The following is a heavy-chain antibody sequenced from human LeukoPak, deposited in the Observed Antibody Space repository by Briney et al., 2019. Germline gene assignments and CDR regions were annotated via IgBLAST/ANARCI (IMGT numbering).Heavy chain of an antibody. J-gene: IGHJ4*02. CDR1: GFTFDDYA. Sequence: PGRSLRLSCAASGFTFDDYAMHWVRQAPGKGLEWVSGISWNSGSIGYADSVKGRFTISRDNAKNSLYLQMNSLRAGDTALYYCAKDRAYSSSFVDYWGQGTLVTVSS. D-gene: IGHD6-6*01. CDR3: AKDRAYSSSFVDY. V-gene: IGHV3-9*01. CDR2: ISWNSGSI.